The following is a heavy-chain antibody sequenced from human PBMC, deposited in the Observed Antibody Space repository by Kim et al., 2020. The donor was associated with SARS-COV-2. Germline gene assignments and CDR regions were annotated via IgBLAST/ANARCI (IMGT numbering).Heavy chain of an antibody. V-gene: IGHV3-73*01. Sequence: SVKGRFTITKANSKNTAYLQMNSQKTEDTAVYYCTRVPDTTLAFWGTFDIWGQGTMVTVSS. J-gene: IGHJ3*02. CDR3: TRVPDTTLAFWGTFDI. D-gene: IGHD3-3*02.